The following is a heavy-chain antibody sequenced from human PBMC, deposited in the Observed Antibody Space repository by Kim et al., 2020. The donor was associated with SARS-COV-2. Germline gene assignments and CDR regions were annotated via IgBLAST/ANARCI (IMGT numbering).Heavy chain of an antibody. V-gene: IGHV1-46*03. CDR3: AGALSGSYYYFDY. D-gene: IGHD1-26*01. J-gene: IGHJ4*02. Sequence: ASVKVSCKASGYTFTSYYIHWVRQAPGQGLEWMGIINPRAGSTSYPQKFQGRVTVTRDTSTSTVYMELSSLRSDDTAVYYCAGALSGSYYYFDYWGQGTLVTVSS. CDR1: GYTFTSYY. CDR2: INPRAGST.